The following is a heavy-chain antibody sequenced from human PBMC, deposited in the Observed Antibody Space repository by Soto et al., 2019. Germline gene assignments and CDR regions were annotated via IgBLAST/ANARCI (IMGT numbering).Heavy chain of an antibody. J-gene: IGHJ5*02. V-gene: IGHV4-34*01. CDR3: ARALPRITIFGVVIINWFDP. CDR2: INHSGST. D-gene: IGHD3-3*01. Sequence: SETLSLTCAVYGGSFSGYYWSWIRQPPGKGLEWIGEINHSGSTNYNPSLKSRVTISVDTSKNQFSLKLSSVTAADTAVYYCARALPRITIFGVVIINWFDPWGQGTLVTVSS. CDR1: GGSFSGYY.